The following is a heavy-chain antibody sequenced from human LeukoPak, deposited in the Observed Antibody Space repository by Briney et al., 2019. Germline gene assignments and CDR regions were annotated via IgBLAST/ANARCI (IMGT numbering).Heavy chain of an antibody. CDR3: GRAPNGDYIGAFEF. CDR2: IKGSGSYA. V-gene: IGHV3-23*01. J-gene: IGHJ3*01. D-gene: IGHD4-17*01. CDR1: DFTFANYA. Sequence: GGSLRLSCVGSDFTFANYAMTWVRLTPGKGLEWVSSIKGSGSYAMYADSVSGRFTTSRDNSRNTIFLQMTSLRAEDTAIYYCGRAPNGDYIGAFEFWGLGTLVSVSS.